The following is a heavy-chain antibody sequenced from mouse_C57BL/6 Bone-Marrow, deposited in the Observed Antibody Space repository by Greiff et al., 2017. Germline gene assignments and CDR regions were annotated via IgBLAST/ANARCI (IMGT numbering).Heavy chain of an antibody. CDR1: GYTFTSYW. J-gene: IGHJ4*01. CDR3: ARSGSRDSVDY. Sequence: VQLQQPGAELVMPGASVKLSCKASGYTFTSYWMHWVKQRPGQGLEWIGEIDPSDSYTNYNQKFKGKSTLTVDESSSTAYMQLSNLTSEGSAVYYCARSGSRDSVDYWGQGTSATVSA. CDR2: IDPSDSYT. V-gene: IGHV1-69*01. D-gene: IGHD1-1*01.